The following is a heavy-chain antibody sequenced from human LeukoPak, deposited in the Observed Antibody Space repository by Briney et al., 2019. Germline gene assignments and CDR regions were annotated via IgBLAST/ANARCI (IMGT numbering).Heavy chain of an antibody. CDR2: ISSSGGSP. CDR3: ADLGTTYYYDRSTY. Sequence: GSLRLSFAASGFSFSSYAMSWVRQAPGKGLEWVSGISSSGGSPYYAVSVQGRFTISRDNSKNTLFLQMTGLRAEDTAVYYCADLGTTYYYDRSTYWGQGTLVAVSS. J-gene: IGHJ4*02. CDR1: GFSFSSYA. D-gene: IGHD3-22*01. V-gene: IGHV3-23*01.